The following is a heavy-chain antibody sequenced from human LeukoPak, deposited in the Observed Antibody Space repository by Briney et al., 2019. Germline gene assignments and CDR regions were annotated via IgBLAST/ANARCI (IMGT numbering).Heavy chain of an antibody. CDR1: GYSISSGYY. Sequence: KPSETLSLTCTVSGYSISSGYYWGWIRQPPGEGLEWIGSIYHSGSTYYNPSLKSRVTISVDTSKNQFSLKLSSVTAADTAVYYCARGRGGLWVPAAIRIGFDPWGQGTLVTVSS. D-gene: IGHD2-2*02. CDR2: IYHSGST. CDR3: ARGRGGLWVPAAIRIGFDP. J-gene: IGHJ5*02. V-gene: IGHV4-38-2*02.